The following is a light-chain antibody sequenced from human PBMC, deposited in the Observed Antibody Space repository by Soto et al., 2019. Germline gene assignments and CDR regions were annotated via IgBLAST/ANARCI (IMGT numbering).Light chain of an antibody. Sequence: DIQINHSPSTLSASIGDRVTMTPQASQDISNYLNWYQQKPGKAPKLLISDASRLETGVPSRFSGRGSGTDFTFTISSLQPEDIATYYCQQYHSLITFGRGTRLEIK. J-gene: IGKJ5*01. CDR2: DAS. CDR3: QQYHSLIT. V-gene: IGKV1-33*01. CDR1: QDISNY.